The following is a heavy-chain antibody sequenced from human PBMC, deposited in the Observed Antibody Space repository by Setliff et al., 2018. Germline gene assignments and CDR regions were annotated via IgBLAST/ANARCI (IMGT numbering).Heavy chain of an antibody. Sequence: LSLTCTISGGSIINYYWSWIRQPPGRPLEWIGYIKYDGTTDYNPSLDCRVTMSVDTSKNQFSLKLTSVTAADTAVYYCRLWSHNYRNDYWGQGTLVTVSS. V-gene: IGHV4-59*12. CDR2: IKYDGTT. D-gene: IGHD3-16*01. J-gene: IGHJ4*02. CDR1: GGSIINYY. CDR3: RLWSHNYRNDY.